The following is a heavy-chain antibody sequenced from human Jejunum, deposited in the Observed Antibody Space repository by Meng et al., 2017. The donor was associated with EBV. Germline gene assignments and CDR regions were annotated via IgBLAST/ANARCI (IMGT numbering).Heavy chain of an antibody. J-gene: IGHJ4*02. Sequence: VQLVVYRRSVVDPGTALSLICEASGFSFSGFAMHWIRQGPGKGLEWGALTSYDETDKYYADSVKGRFIIYRDNSNNTLSLQMNSLRAEDSAVYYCARGGGSRSWSFDYWGQGTLVTVSS. CDR2: TSYDETDK. D-gene: IGHD6-13*01. CDR3: ARGGGSRSWSFDY. V-gene: IGHV3-30-3*01. CDR1: GFSFSGFA.